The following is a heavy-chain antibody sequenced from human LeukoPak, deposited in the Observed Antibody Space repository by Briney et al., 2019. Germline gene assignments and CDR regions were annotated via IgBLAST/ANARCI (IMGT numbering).Heavy chain of an antibody. V-gene: IGHV3-66*01. CDR3: TRTYGDYDSYYGMDV. CDR2: VNSGGST. D-gene: IGHD4-17*01. Sequence: GGSLRLSCAASGFIVNDNYMAWVRQAPGKGLEWVSVVNSGGSTSYADSVKDRFTISRDNSKNTLFLQMNSLRAEDTALYYCTRTYGDYDSYYGMDVWGQGTTVTVSS. CDR1: GFIVNDNY. J-gene: IGHJ6*02.